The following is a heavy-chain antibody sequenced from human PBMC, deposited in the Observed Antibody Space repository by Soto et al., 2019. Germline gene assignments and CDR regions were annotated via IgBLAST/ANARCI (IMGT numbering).Heavy chain of an antibody. Sequence: EVQLVESGGGLVKPGGSLRLSCAASGFTFSSYSMNWVRQAPGKGLEWVSSISSSGTYIYYADSVKGRFAISRDNAKNSLYLEMNSLRAEDTAVYYCARDRNHQLLAPFDYWGQGTLVTVSS. V-gene: IGHV3-21*01. CDR3: ARDRNHQLLAPFDY. D-gene: IGHD2-2*01. J-gene: IGHJ4*02. CDR2: ISSSGTYI. CDR1: GFTFSSYS.